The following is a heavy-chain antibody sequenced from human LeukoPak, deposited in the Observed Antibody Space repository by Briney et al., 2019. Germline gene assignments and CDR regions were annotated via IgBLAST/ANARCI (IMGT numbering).Heavy chain of an antibody. D-gene: IGHD1-1*01. J-gene: IGHJ4*02. Sequence: GRSLRLSCAASGFTFSSYGMHWVRQAPGKGLEWVAVIWYDGSNKYYADSVKGRFTISRDNSKNTLYLQMNSLRVEDTAVYYCARGVYWSLDYWGQGTPVTVSS. V-gene: IGHV3-33*01. CDR3: ARGVYWSLDY. CDR2: IWYDGSNK. CDR1: GFTFSSYG.